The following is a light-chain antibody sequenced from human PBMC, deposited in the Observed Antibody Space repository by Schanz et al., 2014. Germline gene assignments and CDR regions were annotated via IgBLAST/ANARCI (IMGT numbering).Light chain of an antibody. Sequence: QSALTQPASVSGSPGQPITISCTGTSSDVGGYNYVSWYQHHPGKAPKLMIYDVSNRPSGVSDRFSGSKSGDTASLIISGLQAEDEADYYCSSYRSGSTLVVFGGGTKLTVL. CDR3: SSYRSGSTLVV. CDR1: SSDVGGYNY. J-gene: IGLJ2*01. CDR2: DVS. V-gene: IGLV2-14*03.